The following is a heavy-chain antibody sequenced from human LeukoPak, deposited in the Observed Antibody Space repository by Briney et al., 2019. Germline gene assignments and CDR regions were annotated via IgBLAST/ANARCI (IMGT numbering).Heavy chain of an antibody. CDR1: GYTFTSYD. V-gene: IGHV7-4-1*02. CDR3: ARVAYSSGWYPFYYYYYYMDV. Sequence: ASVKVSCKASGYTFTSYDINWVRQAPGQGLEWMGWINTNTGNPTYAQGFTGRFVFSLDTSVSTAYLQISSLKAEDTAVYYCARVAYSSGWYPFYYYYYYMDVWGKGTTVTVSS. J-gene: IGHJ6*03. CDR2: INTNTGNP. D-gene: IGHD6-19*01.